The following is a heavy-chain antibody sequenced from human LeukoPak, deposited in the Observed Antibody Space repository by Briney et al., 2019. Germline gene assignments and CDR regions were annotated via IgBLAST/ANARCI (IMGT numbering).Heavy chain of an antibody. CDR3: ARTGTAARPTVWFDP. CDR2: INSDGSST. V-gene: IGHV3-74*01. J-gene: IGHJ5*02. CDR1: GFTFSSYW. Sequence: PGGSLRLSCAASGFTFSSYWMHWVRQAPGKGLVWVSHINSDGSSTNYADSVKGRFTISRDNAKNTLYLQMNSLRAEDTAVYYCARTGTAARPTVWFDPWGQGTLVTVSS. D-gene: IGHD6-6*01.